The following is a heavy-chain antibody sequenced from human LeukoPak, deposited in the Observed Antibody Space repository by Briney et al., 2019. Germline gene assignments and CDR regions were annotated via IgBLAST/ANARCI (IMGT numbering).Heavy chain of an antibody. CDR2: IGTAGDT. V-gene: IGHV3-13*01. CDR1: GFTFSSYD. D-gene: IGHD3-10*01. J-gene: IGHJ6*02. Sequence: GGSLRLSCAASGFTFSSYDMHWVRQATGKGLEWVPAIGTAGDTYYPGSVKGRFTISRENAKNSLYLQMNSLRAGDTAVYYCARGGRFGEFNYYYYGMDVWGQGTTVTVSS. CDR3: ARGGRFGEFNYYYYGMDV.